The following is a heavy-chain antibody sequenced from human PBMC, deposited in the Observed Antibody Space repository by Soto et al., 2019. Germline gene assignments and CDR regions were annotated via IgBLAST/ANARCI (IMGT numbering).Heavy chain of an antibody. CDR1: GGTFSSYA. Sequence: SVKVSCKASGGTFSSYAISWVRQAPGQGLEWMGGIIPIFGTANYAQKFQGRVTITADESTSTAYMELNSLRAEDTAVYYCARGVSHGSGVYFDYWGQGTLVTVSS. CDR3: ARGVSHGSGVYFDY. CDR2: IIPIFGTA. J-gene: IGHJ4*02. D-gene: IGHD6-19*01. V-gene: IGHV1-69*13.